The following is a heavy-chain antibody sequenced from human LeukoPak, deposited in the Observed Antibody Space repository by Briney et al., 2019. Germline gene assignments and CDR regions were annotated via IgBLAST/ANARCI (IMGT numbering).Heavy chain of an antibody. V-gene: IGHV3-30*18. Sequence: QPGGSLRLSCAASGFTFSSYVMHWVRQAPGKGLEWVAVISYDGSNKYYADSVKGRFTISRDNSKNTLYLQMNSVIDEDTAVYYCAKDLYYYDSSGYSGFDYWGQGTLVTVSS. CDR2: ISYDGSNK. CDR3: AKDLYYYDSSGYSGFDY. D-gene: IGHD3-22*01. CDR1: GFTFSSYV. J-gene: IGHJ4*02.